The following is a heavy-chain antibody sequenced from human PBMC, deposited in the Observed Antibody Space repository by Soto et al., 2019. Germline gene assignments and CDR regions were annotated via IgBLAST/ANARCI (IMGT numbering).Heavy chain of an antibody. CDR1: GFTFSNIW. CDR2: ISPDGGEI. CDR3: AKGPH. J-gene: IGHJ4*02. Sequence: LVESGGGLVQPGGSLRLSCAASGFTFSNIWMSWVRRSPEKGPEWVASISPDGGEIFYVDSVKGRFTITRDNTSNSIYVEMNSLSSEDTAVYYCAKGPHWGKGTLVTVSS. V-gene: IGHV3-7*01.